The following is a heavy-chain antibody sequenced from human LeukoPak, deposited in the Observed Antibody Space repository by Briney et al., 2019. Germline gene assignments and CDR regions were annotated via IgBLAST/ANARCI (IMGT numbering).Heavy chain of an antibody. Sequence: GGSLRLSCAASGFTFSSYWMHWVRQTPGKGLVWVSRIKSDGSTIYADSVKGRFTISRDNAKNSLYLQMNSLRAEDTALYYCAKSASGLLVGGLGSFNLWGQGTMVTVSS. J-gene: IGHJ3*01. CDR3: AKSASGLLVGGLGSFNL. V-gene: IGHV3-74*01. CDR1: GFTFSSYW. CDR2: IKSDGST. D-gene: IGHD1-26*01.